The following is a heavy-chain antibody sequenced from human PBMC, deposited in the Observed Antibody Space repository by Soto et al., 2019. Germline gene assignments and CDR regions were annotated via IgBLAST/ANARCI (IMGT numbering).Heavy chain of an antibody. Sequence: PGESLKISCKGSGYSFTSYWIGWVRQMPGKGLEWMGIIYPGDSDTRYSPSFQGQVTISADKSISTAYLQWSSLKASDTAMYYWVRLPILDFWSGYYSPAGYYMDVWGKGTTVTVSS. J-gene: IGHJ6*03. CDR2: IYPGDSDT. CDR3: VRLPILDFWSGYYSPAGYYMDV. D-gene: IGHD3-3*01. V-gene: IGHV5-51*01. CDR1: GYSFTSYW.